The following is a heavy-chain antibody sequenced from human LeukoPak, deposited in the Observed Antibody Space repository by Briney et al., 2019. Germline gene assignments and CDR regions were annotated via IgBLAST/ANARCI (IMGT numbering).Heavy chain of an antibody. Sequence: GGSLRLSCAASGFTFSSYAMSWVRQAPGKGLEWVSAISGSGGSTYYADSVKGRFTISRDNPKNTLYLQMNSLRAEDTAVYYCAKDLRFLEWLIEDYWGQGTLVTVSS. J-gene: IGHJ4*02. V-gene: IGHV3-23*01. D-gene: IGHD3-3*01. CDR2: ISGSGGST. CDR3: AKDLRFLEWLIEDY. CDR1: GFTFSSYA.